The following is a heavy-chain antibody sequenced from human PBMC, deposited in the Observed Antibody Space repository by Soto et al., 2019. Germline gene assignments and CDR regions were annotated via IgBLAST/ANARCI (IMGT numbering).Heavy chain of an antibody. D-gene: IGHD3-10*01. CDR3: AKDYYGSGSYYYVGAFDI. V-gene: IGHV3-23*01. CDR2: ISGSGGST. Sequence: PGGSLRLSCAASGFTFSSYAMSWVRQAPGKGLEWVSAISGSGGSTYYADSVKGRFTISRDNSKNTLYLQMNSLRAEDTAVYYCAKDYYGSGSYYYVGAFDIWGQGTMVTVSS. CDR1: GFTFSSYA. J-gene: IGHJ3*02.